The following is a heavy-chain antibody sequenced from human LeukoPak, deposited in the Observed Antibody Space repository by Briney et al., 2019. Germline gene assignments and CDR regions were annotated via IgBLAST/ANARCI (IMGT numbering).Heavy chain of an antibody. V-gene: IGHV3-74*01. J-gene: IGHJ5*02. D-gene: IGHD3-10*01. CDR3: ARESRYYGSGSYYNEGLNWFDP. CDR2: IKGDSSDT. Sequence: GGSLRLSCVASGFSFSRYYMHWVRQAPGKGLVWVSRIKGDSSDTIYADSVKGRFTISRDNAKNTVYLQMNSLRREDTAVYYCARESRYYGSGSYYNEGLNWFDPWGQGTLVTVSS. CDR1: GFSFSRYY.